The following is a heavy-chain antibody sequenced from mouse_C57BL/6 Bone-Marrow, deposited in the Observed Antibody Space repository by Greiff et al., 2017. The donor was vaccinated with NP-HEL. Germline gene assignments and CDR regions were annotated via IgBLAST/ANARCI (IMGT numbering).Heavy chain of an antibody. CDR2: IYPGAGDT. V-gene: IGHV1-82*01. CDR1: GYAFSSSC. J-gene: IGHJ2*01. CDR3: ARGNGDGKDYFDY. D-gene: IGHD4-1*01. Sequence: QVQLQQSGPELVKPGASVKISCKASGYAFSSSCLNWVKQRPGKGLEWIGRIYPGAGDTNYNGKFKGKATLTADKSSSTAYMQLSSLTSEDSAVYCCARGNGDGKDYFDYWGQGTTLTVSS.